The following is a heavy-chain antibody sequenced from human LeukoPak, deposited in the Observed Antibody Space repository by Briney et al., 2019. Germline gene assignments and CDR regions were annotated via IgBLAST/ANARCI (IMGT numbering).Heavy chain of an antibody. CDR1: GFIFGDYW. Sequence: GGSLRLSCAASGFIFGDYWMNWVRQTPGKGLEWVAIIKQDGSEKFYVDSVKGRFIISRDNAKNSLSLQMNSVRAEDTGVYYCVTGRGDLWGQGPQVTVSS. CDR3: VTGRGDL. V-gene: IGHV3-7*01. CDR2: IKQDGSEK. J-gene: IGHJ5*02.